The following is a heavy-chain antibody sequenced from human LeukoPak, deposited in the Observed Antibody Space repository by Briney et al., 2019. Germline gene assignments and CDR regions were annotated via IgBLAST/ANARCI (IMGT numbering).Heavy chain of an antibody. Sequence: EASVKVSCKASGYTFTSYYMHWVRQAPGQGLEWMGIINPRGGSTSYARKFQGRVTMTRDTSTSTVYMELSSLRSEDTAVYYCARGGGGPHVLLWFGGSPDYWGQGTLVTVSS. V-gene: IGHV1-46*01. CDR3: ARGGGGPHVLLWFGGSPDY. CDR1: GYTFTSYY. J-gene: IGHJ4*02. D-gene: IGHD3-10*01. CDR2: INPRGGST.